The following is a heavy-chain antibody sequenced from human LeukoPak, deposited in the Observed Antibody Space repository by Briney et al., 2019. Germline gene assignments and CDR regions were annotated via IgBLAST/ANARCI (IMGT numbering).Heavy chain of an antibody. Sequence: SGGSLRLSCAASGFTFSSYAMSWVRQAPGKGLEWVSAISGSGGSTYYADSVKGRFTISRDNAKNSLYLQMNSLRAEDTAVYYCAREGVGATSDYWGQGTLVTVSS. CDR2: ISGSGGST. D-gene: IGHD1-26*01. CDR3: AREGVGATSDY. V-gene: IGHV3-23*01. CDR1: GFTFSSYA. J-gene: IGHJ4*02.